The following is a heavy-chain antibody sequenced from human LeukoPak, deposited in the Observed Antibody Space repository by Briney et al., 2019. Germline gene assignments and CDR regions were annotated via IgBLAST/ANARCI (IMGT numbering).Heavy chain of an antibody. CDR3: ARGSRYYYGSGSYPFDY. Sequence: GGSLTLPCAASGFTFSDYYMSWIRQAPGKGLQWVAYITNSGSTIYYADSVKGRFTISRDNAKRSLYLQMNNLSAEDTGVYYCARGSRYYYGSGSYPFDYWGQGTLVTVSS. V-gene: IGHV3-11*01. CDR1: GFTFSDYY. CDR2: ITNSGSTI. J-gene: IGHJ4*02. D-gene: IGHD3-10*01.